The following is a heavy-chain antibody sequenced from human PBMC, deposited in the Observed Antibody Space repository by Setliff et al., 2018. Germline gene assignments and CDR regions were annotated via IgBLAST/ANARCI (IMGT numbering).Heavy chain of an antibody. Sequence: SETLSLTCTVSGGSISGGSYYWSWIRQPAGKGLEWIGRIYTSGSTNYNPSLKSRVTISVDTSKNQFSLKLSSVTAADTAVYYCRFWSGYYKNDYWGQGTLVTVSS. CDR2: IYTSGST. D-gene: IGHD3-3*01. J-gene: IGHJ4*02. V-gene: IGHV4-61*02. CDR1: GGSISGGSYY. CDR3: RFWSGYYKNDY.